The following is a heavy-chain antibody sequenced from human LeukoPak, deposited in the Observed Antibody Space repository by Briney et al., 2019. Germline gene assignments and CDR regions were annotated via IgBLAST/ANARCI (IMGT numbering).Heavy chain of an antibody. CDR3: ARQGIAAAGTDDAFDI. CDR1: GGSISSYY. Sequence: TSETLSLTCTVSGGSISSYYWSWIRQPAGKGLEWIGRIYTSGSTNYNPSLKSRVTMSVDTSKNQFSLKLSSVTAADTAVYYCARQGIAAAGTDDAFDIWGQGTMVTVSS. D-gene: IGHD6-13*01. CDR2: IYTSGST. J-gene: IGHJ3*02. V-gene: IGHV4-4*07.